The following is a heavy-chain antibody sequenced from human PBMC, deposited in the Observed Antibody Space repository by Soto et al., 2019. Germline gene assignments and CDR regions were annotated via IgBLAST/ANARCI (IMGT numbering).Heavy chain of an antibody. V-gene: IGHV3-30-3*01. Sequence: SLRLSCAASGFTFSSYAMHWVRQAPGKGLEWVAVISYDGSNKYYADSVKGRFTISRDNSKNTLYLQMNSLRAEDTAVYYRARDQGSSFTYFDYWGQGTLVTVSS. CDR3: ARDQGSSFTYFDY. CDR1: GFTFSSYA. CDR2: ISYDGSNK. J-gene: IGHJ4*02. D-gene: IGHD6-13*01.